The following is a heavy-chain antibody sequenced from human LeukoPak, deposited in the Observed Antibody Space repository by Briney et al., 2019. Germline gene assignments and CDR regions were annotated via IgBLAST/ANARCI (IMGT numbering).Heavy chain of an antibody. D-gene: IGHD4-17*01. Sequence: GSLRLSCAASGFTFSSYAMSWIRQPPGKGLEWIGEINHSGSTNYNPSLKSRVTISVDTSKNQFSLKLSSVTAADTAVYYCARAVTTGRTTWFDPWGQGTLVTVSS. CDR3: ARAVTTGRTTWFDP. CDR1: GFTFSSYA. V-gene: IGHV4-34*01. CDR2: INHSGST. J-gene: IGHJ5*02.